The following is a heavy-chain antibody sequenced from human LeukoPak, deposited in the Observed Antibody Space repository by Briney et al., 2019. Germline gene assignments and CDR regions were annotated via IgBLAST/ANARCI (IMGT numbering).Heavy chain of an antibody. CDR3: AGGRTDIVVVPATLRNYYFDY. CDR2: IMPMFGKA. V-gene: IGHV1-69*06. CDR1: GGTFSSYD. D-gene: IGHD2-2*01. Sequence: GASVKVSCKASGGTFSSYDISWVRQAPGQGLEWMGGIMPMFGKANYAQKCQGRVTTTADKATSTAYMELSTLRSEDTAVYYCAGGRTDIVVVPATLRNYYFDYWGQGTLVTVSS. J-gene: IGHJ4*02.